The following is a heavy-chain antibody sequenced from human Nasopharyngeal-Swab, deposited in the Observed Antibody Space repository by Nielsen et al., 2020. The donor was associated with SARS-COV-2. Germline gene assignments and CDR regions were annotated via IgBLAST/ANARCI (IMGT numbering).Heavy chain of an antibody. J-gene: IGHJ4*02. Sequence: ASVQVSCKASGYTFTTYGISWVRQAPGQGLERMGWISAYNGNTNYAQKLQGRVTMTTDTSTSTAYMELRSLRSDDTAVYYCAGSSSSGQYYFDYWGQGTLVTVSS. CDR1: GYTFTTYG. V-gene: IGHV1-18*01. D-gene: IGHD6-19*01. CDR3: AGSSSSGQYYFDY. CDR2: ISAYNGNT.